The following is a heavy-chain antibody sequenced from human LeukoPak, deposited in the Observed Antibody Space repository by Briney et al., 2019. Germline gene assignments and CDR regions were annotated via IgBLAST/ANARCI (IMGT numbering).Heavy chain of an antibody. J-gene: IGHJ6*02. Sequence: PGGSLRLSCAASGFTISFYWMSWVRQATGKGLEWVSAIGTAGDTYYPGSVKGRFTISRENAKNSLYLQMNSLRAGDTAVYYCARDFVGPDNYYYGMDVWGQGTTVTVSS. D-gene: IGHD1-26*01. CDR1: GFTISFYW. CDR3: ARDFVGPDNYYYGMDV. CDR2: IGTAGDT. V-gene: IGHV3-13*04.